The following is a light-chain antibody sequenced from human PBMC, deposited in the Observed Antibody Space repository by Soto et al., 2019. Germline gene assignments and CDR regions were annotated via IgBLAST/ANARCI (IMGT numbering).Light chain of an antibody. CDR2: GAS. J-gene: IGKJ1*01. Sequence: EIVMTQSPATLSVSPGERATLSCRASQSVSSNLAWYQQKPGQAPRLLIYGASTRATGIPARFSGSVSGTEFTLTISSLQSEDGELYDGQQYMHWPRTFGQGTKVDIK. CDR1: QSVSSN. CDR3: QQYMHWPRT. V-gene: IGKV3-15*01.